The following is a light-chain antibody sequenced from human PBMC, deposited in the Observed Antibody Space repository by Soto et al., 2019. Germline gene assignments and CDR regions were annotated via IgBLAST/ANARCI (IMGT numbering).Light chain of an antibody. CDR1: RSDVGGYDY. Sequence: QSALTQPRSVSGSPGQSVSISYTGARSDVGGYDYVSWYQQHPDKAPKVIIYDVIKRPSGVPDRFSGSKSGNTASLTISGLQSDDEADYYCCSYAGSYSYVFGPGTKLTVL. CDR2: DVI. J-gene: IGLJ1*01. V-gene: IGLV2-11*01. CDR3: CSYAGSYSYV.